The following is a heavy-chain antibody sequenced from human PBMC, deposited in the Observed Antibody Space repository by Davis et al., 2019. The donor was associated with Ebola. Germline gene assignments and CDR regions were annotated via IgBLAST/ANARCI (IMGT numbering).Heavy chain of an antibody. CDR2: IIPIFGTT. CDR1: GGTFSSYA. D-gene: IGHD4-17*01. V-gene: IGHV1-69*13. CDR3: ARGDHGDYYYYGMDV. J-gene: IGHJ6*02. Sequence: AALVKVSCKASGGTFSSYAISWVRQAPGQGLEWMGGIIPIFGTTNYAQKFQGRVTITADESTSTAYMELSSLRSEDTAVYYCARGDHGDYYYYGMDVWGQGTTVTVSS.